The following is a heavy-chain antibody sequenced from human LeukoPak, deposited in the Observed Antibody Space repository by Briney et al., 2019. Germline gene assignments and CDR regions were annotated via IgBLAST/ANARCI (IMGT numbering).Heavy chain of an antibody. Sequence: ASVTVSCKASGYTFTSYYMHWVRQAPGQGLEWMGIINTSGGSTSYAQKLQGRVTMTRDTSTSTVYMELSSLRSEDTAVYYCARGSRRRAACPKFYYYYYMDVGGKGTTVTVS. V-gene: IGHV1-46*04. CDR3: ARGSRRRAACPKFYYYYYMDV. CDR2: INTSGGST. D-gene: IGHD6-6*01. J-gene: IGHJ6*03. CDR1: GYTFTSYY.